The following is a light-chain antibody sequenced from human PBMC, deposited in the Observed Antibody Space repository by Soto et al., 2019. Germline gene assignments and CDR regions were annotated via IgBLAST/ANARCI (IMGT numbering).Light chain of an antibody. CDR1: QRISSN. CDR2: GAS. V-gene: IGKV3-15*01. J-gene: IGKJ1*01. CDR3: QQYKNWPPWT. Sequence: EIVMTQSPATLSVSPGERATLSCRASQRISSNLAWYQQKPGHSPRLLIYGASTRATGIPARFSGSGSGTEFTLTISSLQSEDFAVYFCQQYKNWPPWTFGQGTKVEIK.